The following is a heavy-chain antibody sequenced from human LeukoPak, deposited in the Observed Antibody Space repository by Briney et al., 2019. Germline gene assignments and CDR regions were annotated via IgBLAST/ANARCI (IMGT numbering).Heavy chain of an antibody. J-gene: IGHJ3*02. CDR2: IRYDGSNK. D-gene: IGHD2-2*01. Sequence: GGSLRLSCAASGFTFSSYGMHWVRQAPGKGLEWVAFIRYDGSNKYYADSVKGRFTISRDNSKNTLYLQMNSLRAEDTAVYYCAKISPDHCSSTSCYYDAFDIWGQGTMVTVSS. V-gene: IGHV3-30*02. CDR1: GFTFSSYG. CDR3: AKISPDHCSSTSCYYDAFDI.